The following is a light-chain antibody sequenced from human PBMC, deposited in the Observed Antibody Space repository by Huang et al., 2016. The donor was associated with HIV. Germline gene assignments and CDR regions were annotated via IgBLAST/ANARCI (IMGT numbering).Light chain of an antibody. Sequence: IQMTQSPSSLSASVVDRVTITCRASQAISNSLVWYQQKPGKAPKLLLFAASRLDSGVPSRFRGSGSGTDYTLTISSLQPEDFATYYCQQYFTTPLAFGGGTKVEIK. CDR1: QAISNS. CDR3: QQYFTTPLA. J-gene: IGKJ4*01. V-gene: IGKV1-NL1*01. CDR2: AAS.